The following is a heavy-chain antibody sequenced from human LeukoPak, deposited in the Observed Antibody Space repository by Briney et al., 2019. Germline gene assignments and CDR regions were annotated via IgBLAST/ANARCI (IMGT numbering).Heavy chain of an antibody. D-gene: IGHD3-16*02. CDR3: ARDLATRQRTGLYDS. V-gene: IGHV3-30*02. CDR1: GFTFSSYG. J-gene: IGHJ4*02. Sequence: PGGSLRLSCAASGFTFSSYGMHWVRQAPGKGLEWVAFIRYDGSNKYYADSVKGRFTISRDNSRNTLYLQMNSLRAEDTAVYYCARDLATRQRTGLYDSWGQGALVTVSS. CDR2: IRYDGSNK.